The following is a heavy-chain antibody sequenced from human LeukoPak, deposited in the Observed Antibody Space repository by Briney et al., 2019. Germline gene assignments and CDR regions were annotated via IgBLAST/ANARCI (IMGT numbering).Heavy chain of an antibody. CDR3: ARRPIYDILTGYSNYYYYGMDV. Sequence: SETLSLTCAVYGGSFSGYYWNWIRQPPGKGLEWIGEINNSGSTNYNPSLKSRVTISLDTSKNQFSLKLSSVTAADTAVYYCARRPIYDILTGYSNYYYYGMDVWGQGTTVTVSS. D-gene: IGHD3-9*01. J-gene: IGHJ6*02. V-gene: IGHV4-34*01. CDR2: INNSGST. CDR1: GGSFSGYY.